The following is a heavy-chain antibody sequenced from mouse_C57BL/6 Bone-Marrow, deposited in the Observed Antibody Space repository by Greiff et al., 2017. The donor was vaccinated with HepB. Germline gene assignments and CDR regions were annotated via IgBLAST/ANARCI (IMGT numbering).Heavy chain of an antibody. CDR2: IFPGSGST. D-gene: IGHD1-1*01. CDR3: AREDYGSPWFAY. J-gene: IGHJ3*01. CDR1: GYTFTSHW. Sequence: QVQLQQSGPELVRPGASVKISCKAPGYTFTSHWMQWVRQRPGQGLEWIGEIFPGSGSTYYNEKFKGKATLTVDTSSSTAYMQLSSLTCEDSAVYFCAREDYGSPWFAYWGQGTLVTVSA. V-gene: IGHV1-56*01.